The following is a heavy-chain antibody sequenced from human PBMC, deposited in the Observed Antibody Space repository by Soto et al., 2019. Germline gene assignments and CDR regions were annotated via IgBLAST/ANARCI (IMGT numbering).Heavy chain of an antibody. D-gene: IGHD6-6*01. J-gene: IGHJ4*02. CDR3: TRVLIEYSSSSAFDY. Sequence: PGGSLRLSCTASGFTFGDYAMSWFHQAPGKGLEWVGFIRSKAYGGTTEYAASVKGRFTISRDDSKSIAYLQMNSLKTEDTAVYYCTRVLIEYSSSSAFDYWGQGTLVTVSS. V-gene: IGHV3-49*03. CDR1: GFTFGDYA. CDR2: IRSKAYGGTT.